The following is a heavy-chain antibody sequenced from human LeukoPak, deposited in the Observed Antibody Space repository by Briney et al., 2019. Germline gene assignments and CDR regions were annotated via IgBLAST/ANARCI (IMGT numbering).Heavy chain of an antibody. CDR1: GYTFTSYS. V-gene: IGHV1-18*04. Sequence: ASVKVSCKASGYTFTSYSISRVRPAPGQGLEWMGWISPYNDNTNNAQKLQGRVTMTTDTSTSTPYMELRSLRSDDTAVYYCARSLGHYYGSGSYWYWFDPWGQGTLVSV. J-gene: IGHJ5*02. CDR2: ISPYNDNT. D-gene: IGHD3-10*01. CDR3: ARSLGHYYGSGSYWYWFDP.